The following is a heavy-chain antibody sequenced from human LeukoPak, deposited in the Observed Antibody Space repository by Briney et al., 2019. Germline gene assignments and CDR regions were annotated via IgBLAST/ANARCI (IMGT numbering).Heavy chain of an antibody. CDR2: INPNSGGT. V-gene: IGHV1-2*02. CDR3: ARDYKRRITMVRGVTGWFDP. Sequence: ASVKVSCKASGYTFTGYYMHWVRQAPGQGLEWMGWINPNSGGTNYAQKFQGRVTTTRDTSISTAYMELSRLRSDDTAVYYCARDYKRRITMVRGVTGWFDPWGQGTLVTVSS. J-gene: IGHJ5*02. CDR1: GYTFTGYY. D-gene: IGHD3-10*01.